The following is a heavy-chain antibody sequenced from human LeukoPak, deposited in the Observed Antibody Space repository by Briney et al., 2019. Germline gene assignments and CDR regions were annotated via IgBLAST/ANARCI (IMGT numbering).Heavy chain of an antibody. Sequence: PGGSLRLSCAASGFTFSSYSMNWVRQAPGKGLEWVSSISSSSSYIYYADSVKGRFTISRDNAKNSLYLQMNSLRAEDTAVYYCAKDQRGYLNTLYFDYWGQGTLVTVSS. CDR3: AKDQRGYLNTLYFDY. J-gene: IGHJ4*02. V-gene: IGHV3-21*04. D-gene: IGHD5-12*01. CDR1: GFTFSSYS. CDR2: ISSSSSYI.